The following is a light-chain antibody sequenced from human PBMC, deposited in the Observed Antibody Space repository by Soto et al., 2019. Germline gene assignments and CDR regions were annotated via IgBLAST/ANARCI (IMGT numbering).Light chain of an antibody. CDR1: SSNIGSNS. Sequence: QSVLTQPPSASGTPGQRVTISCTGSSSNIGSNSVNWYQHHPGTAPKLLIFSNSRRPSGVPDRFSGSKSGTSASLAISGLQAEDEADYYCAAWEGSLNGRVFGGGTQLTVL. V-gene: IGLV1-44*01. CDR2: SNS. CDR3: AAWEGSLNGRV. J-gene: IGLJ7*01.